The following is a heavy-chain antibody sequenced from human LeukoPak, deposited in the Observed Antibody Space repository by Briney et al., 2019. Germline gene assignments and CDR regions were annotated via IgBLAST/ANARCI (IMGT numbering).Heavy chain of an antibody. V-gene: IGHV5-51*01. D-gene: IGHD4-17*01. CDR3: ARLYGDYEMFMDV. Sequence: GEALKIPCKGSGYSFTSYWIGWVRQMPGKGVEGMGIIYPGDSDTRYSPSLQGQVTISADKSISTAYLQWSSLKASDTAMYYCARLYGDYEMFMDVWGQGTTVTGSS. J-gene: IGHJ6*02. CDR1: GYSFTSYW. CDR2: IYPGDSDT.